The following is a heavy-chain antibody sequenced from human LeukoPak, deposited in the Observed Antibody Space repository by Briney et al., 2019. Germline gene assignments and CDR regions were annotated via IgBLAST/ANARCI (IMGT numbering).Heavy chain of an antibody. CDR2: IKVDGSEE. CDR3: VRVLAVAGPQNRPYFDY. Sequence: PVGSLRLSCAASGVTFSSYWMGWVREAPGRGLEWVANIKVDGSEEYYEASVKGLFTHSRDHAKNPVYLHMNSRSADDPAVYYCVRVLAVAGPQNRPYFDYWGQGTLVPVSS. CDR1: GVTFSSYW. D-gene: IGHD6-13*01. J-gene: IGHJ4*02. V-gene: IGHV3-7*05.